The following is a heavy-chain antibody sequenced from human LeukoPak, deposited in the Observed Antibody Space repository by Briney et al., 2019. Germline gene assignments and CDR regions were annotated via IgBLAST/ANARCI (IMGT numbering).Heavy chain of an antibody. Sequence: ASVKVSCKASGYTFTSYYMHWVRQAPGKGLEWMGGFDPEDGETIYAQKFQGRVTMTEDTSTDTAYMELSSLRSEDTAVYYCATTDMMSSYYFDYWGQGTLVTVSS. CDR3: ATTDMMSSYYFDY. D-gene: IGHD3-16*01. CDR2: FDPEDGET. CDR1: GYTFTSYY. J-gene: IGHJ4*02. V-gene: IGHV1-24*01.